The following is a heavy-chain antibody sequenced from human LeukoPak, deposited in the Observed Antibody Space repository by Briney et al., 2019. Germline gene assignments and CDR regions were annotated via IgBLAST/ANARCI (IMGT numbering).Heavy chain of an antibody. Sequence: SETLSLTCAVSGGSISSGDYYWSWIRQPPGKGLEWIGYIYYSGSTYYNPSLKSRVTISVDTSKNQFSLKLSSVTAADTAVYYCARDSGYYDSSGYTSDYWGQGNLVTVSS. CDR3: ARDSGYYDSSGYTSDY. V-gene: IGHV4-30-4*01. CDR1: GGSISSGDYY. CDR2: IYYSGST. J-gene: IGHJ4*02. D-gene: IGHD3-22*01.